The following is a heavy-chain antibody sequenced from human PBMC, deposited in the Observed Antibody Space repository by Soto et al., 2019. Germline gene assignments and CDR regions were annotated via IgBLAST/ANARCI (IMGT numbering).Heavy chain of an antibody. CDR3: VRDLNYKFFFDL. J-gene: IGHJ4*02. D-gene: IGHD3-10*01. CDR2: IHKTGTIT. V-gene: IGHV3-23*05. Sequence: EGQVVESGGDLVQPGDSLTISCAASGFTFSTYAMSWVRQAPGKGLEWVSGIHKTGTITFYADSVKGRFTISRDNSKNTLYLLMRSLRDGDTAVYYCVRDLNYKFFFDLWGQGTLVTVSS. CDR1: GFTFSTYA.